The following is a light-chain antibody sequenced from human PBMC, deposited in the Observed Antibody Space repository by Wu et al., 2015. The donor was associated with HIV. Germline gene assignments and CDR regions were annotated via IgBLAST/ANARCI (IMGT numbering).Light chain of an antibody. CDR1: QSIRNW. Sequence: DIQMTQSPSTLSASVGDRVRITCRASQSIRNWLAWYKQKPGKAPKLLIYKASSLESGVPSRFSGSGSGTEFTLTISSLEPDDFATFYCQQFNAYPWTFGQGTKVEIK. CDR3: QQFNAYPWT. V-gene: IGKV1-5*03. J-gene: IGKJ1*01. CDR2: KAS.